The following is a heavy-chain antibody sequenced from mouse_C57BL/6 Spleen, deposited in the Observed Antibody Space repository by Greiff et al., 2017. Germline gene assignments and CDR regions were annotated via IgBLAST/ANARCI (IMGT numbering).Heavy chain of an antibody. Sequence: VQLQQSGAELVRPGASVKLSCTASGFNIKDDYMHWVKQRPEQGLEWIGWIDPENGDTEYASKFQGKATITADPSSNTAYLQLSSLTSEDTAVYYCTRYYGSSLWYFDVWGTGTTVTVSS. CDR1: GFNIKDDY. D-gene: IGHD1-1*01. J-gene: IGHJ1*03. V-gene: IGHV14-4*01. CDR2: IDPENGDT. CDR3: TRYYGSSLWYFDV.